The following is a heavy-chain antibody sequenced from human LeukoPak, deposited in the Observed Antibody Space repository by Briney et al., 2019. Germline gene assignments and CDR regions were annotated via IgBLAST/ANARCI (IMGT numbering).Heavy chain of an antibody. CDR2: IYPGDSDT. CDR3: ARQQYYDFWSGQLFDP. V-gene: IGHV5-51*01. J-gene: IGHJ5*02. D-gene: IGHD3-3*01. Sequence: GESLKISCKGSGYSFTSYWIGWVRQMPGKGLEWMGIIYPGDSDTRYSPSFQGQVTISADKSISTAYLQWSSLKASDTAMYYCARQQYYDFWSGQLFDPWRQGTLVTVSS. CDR1: GYSFTSYW.